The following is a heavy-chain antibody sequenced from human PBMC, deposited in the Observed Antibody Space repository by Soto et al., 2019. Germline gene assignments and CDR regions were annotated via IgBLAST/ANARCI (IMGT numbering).Heavy chain of an antibody. CDR3: KGEDDSSGYYYSRDAFDI. CDR2: IIPIFGTA. CDR1: GGTFSSYA. Sequence: SVKVSCKASGGTFSSYAISWVRQAPGQGLEWMGGIIPIFGTANYAQKFQGRVTITADESTSTAYMELSSLRSEDTAVYYCKGEDDSSGYYYSRDAFDIWGKGTMVIVSS. D-gene: IGHD3-22*01. J-gene: IGHJ3*02. V-gene: IGHV1-69*13.